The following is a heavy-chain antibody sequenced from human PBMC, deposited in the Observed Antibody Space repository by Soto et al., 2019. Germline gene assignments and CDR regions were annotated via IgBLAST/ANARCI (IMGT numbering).Heavy chain of an antibody. CDR3: ARGVGAAVGWFDP. CDR2: IIPILGIA. J-gene: IGHJ5*02. CDR1: GGTFSSYT. V-gene: IGHV1-69*02. D-gene: IGHD2-15*01. Sequence: QVQLVQSGAEVKKPGSSVKVSCKASGGTFSSYTISWVRQAPGQGLEWMGRIIPILGIANYAQKFQGRGTMTADKATSTAYMEPSSLRSEATAVYYCARGVGAAVGWFDPWGQGTLVTVSA.